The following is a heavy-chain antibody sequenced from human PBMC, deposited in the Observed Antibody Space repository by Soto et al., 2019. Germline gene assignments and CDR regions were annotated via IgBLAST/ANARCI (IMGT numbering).Heavy chain of an antibody. J-gene: IGHJ6*02. CDR1: GFTFSSYA. D-gene: IGHD3-3*01. CDR3: ATRTIGSVWSGYYRRYYYGMDV. Sequence: PGGSLRLSCAASGFTFSSYAMSWVRQAPGKGLEWASAISGSGGSTYYADSVKGRFTISRDNSKNTLYLQMNSLRAEDTAVYYCATRTIGSVWSGYYRRYYYGMDVWGQGTTLTVSS. CDR2: ISGSGGST. V-gene: IGHV3-23*01.